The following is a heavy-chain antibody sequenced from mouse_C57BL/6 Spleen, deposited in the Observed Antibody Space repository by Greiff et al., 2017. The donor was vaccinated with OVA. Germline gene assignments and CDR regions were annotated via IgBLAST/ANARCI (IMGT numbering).Heavy chain of an antibody. CDR3: ARWYYGSSSYWYFDV. Sequence: EVQLQQSGPELVKPGASVKMSCKASGYTFTDYNMHWVKQSHGKSLEWIGYINPNNGGTSYNQKFKGKATLTVNKSSSTAYMELRSLTSEDSAVYYCARWYYGSSSYWYFDVWGTGTTVTVSS. V-gene: IGHV1-22*01. J-gene: IGHJ1*03. CDR1: GYTFTDYN. D-gene: IGHD1-1*01. CDR2: INPNNGGT.